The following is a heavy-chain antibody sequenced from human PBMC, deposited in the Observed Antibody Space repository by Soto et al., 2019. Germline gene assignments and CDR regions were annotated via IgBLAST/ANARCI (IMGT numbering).Heavy chain of an antibody. Sequence: GGSLRLSCAASGFTFSSYAMHWVRQAPGKGLEWVAVISYDGSNKYYADSVKGRFTISRDNSKNTLYLQMNSLRAEDTAVYYCARDGRGGIGRAEHYGSGSYWPRTEGYFDYWGQGTLVTVSS. D-gene: IGHD3-10*01. V-gene: IGHV3-30-3*01. CDR1: GFTFSSYA. J-gene: IGHJ4*02. CDR3: ARDGRGGIGRAEHYGSGSYWPRTEGYFDY. CDR2: ISYDGSNK.